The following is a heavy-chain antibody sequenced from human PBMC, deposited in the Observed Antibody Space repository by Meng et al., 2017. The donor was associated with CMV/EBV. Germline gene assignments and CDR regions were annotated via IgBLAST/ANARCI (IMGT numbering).Heavy chain of an antibody. J-gene: IGHJ5*02. Sequence: SRFTFISYSMHWLRPAPGPRLEWVSSICPRSLSIYYAASVQGRFTISRDHAKNSLSLPMPRLRAEDTAVYYCARAHMDSVWGLGFDPWGQGTLVPVSS. D-gene: IGHD3-16*01. CDR1: RFTFISYS. V-gene: IGHV3-21*01. CDR2: ICPRSLSI. CDR3: ARAHMDSVWGLGFDP.